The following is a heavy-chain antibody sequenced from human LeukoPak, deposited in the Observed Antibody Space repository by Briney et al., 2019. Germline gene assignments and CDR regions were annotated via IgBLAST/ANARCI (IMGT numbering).Heavy chain of an antibody. CDR2: IYSGGST. CDR3: ARAFMTAAGTAAFDI. D-gene: IGHD6-13*01. J-gene: IGHJ3*02. V-gene: IGHV3-66*02. CDR1: GFTVSSNY. Sequence: GGSLRLSCAASGFTVSSNYMSWVRQAPGKGLEWVAVIYSGGSTYYADSVKGRFTISSANSKNTLYLQMNSLRAEDTAVYYCARAFMTAAGTAAFDIWGQGTMVTVSS.